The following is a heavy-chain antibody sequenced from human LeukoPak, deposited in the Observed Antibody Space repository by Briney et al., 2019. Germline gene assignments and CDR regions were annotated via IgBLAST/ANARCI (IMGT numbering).Heavy chain of an antibody. V-gene: IGHV3-74*01. J-gene: IGHJ5*01. Sequence: GGCMRLSCAASGFTFSNQWMHWVRQAPGKGLVWVSRIMSDVYFTVYADSVKGRFTVSRDNAKNTLYLQMNSLRVEDTAVYYCTRSDWFDFWGQGTLDSVSS. CDR3: TRSDWFDF. CDR1: GFTFSNQW. CDR2: IMSDVYFT.